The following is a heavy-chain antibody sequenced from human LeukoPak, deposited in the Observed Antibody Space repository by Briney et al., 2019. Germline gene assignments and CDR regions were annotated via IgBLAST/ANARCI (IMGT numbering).Heavy chain of an antibody. CDR2: IYYSGST. Sequence: SETLSLTCTVSGGSVSSSSYYWGWIRQPPGKGLEWIGYIYYSGSTNYNPSLKSRVTISVDTSKNQFSLKLSSVTAADTAVYYCARGRFGEFNYWGQGTLVTVSS. CDR1: GGSVSSSSYY. V-gene: IGHV4-61*01. D-gene: IGHD3-10*01. CDR3: ARGRFGEFNY. J-gene: IGHJ4*02.